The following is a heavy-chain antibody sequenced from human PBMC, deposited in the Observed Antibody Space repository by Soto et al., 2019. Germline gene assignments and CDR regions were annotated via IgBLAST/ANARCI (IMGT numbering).Heavy chain of an antibody. CDR2: INHSGST. Sequence: SETLSLTCAVYGGSFSGYYWSWIRQPPGKGMEWIGEINHSGSTNYNPSLKSRVTISVDTSKNQFSLKLSSVTAADTAVYYCARIYCSDGSCYSIDFWGQGTLVTVSS. D-gene: IGHD2-15*01. V-gene: IGHV4-34*01. CDR1: GGSFSGYY. CDR3: ARIYCSDGSCYSIDF. J-gene: IGHJ4*02.